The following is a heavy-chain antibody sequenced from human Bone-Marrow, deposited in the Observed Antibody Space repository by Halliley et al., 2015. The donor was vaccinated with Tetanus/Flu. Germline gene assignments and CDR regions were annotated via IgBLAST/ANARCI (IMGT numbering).Heavy chain of an antibody. CDR2: LSSRGST. J-gene: IGHJ5*01. V-gene: IGHV4-59*01. Sequence: PGTGLGRIGYLSSRGSTNFNPSRNIRATISVDTSKNQFPLQLISLPAGETAVYYCARGRGWCDSWGQGTLVPVSS. CDR3: ARGRGWCDS.